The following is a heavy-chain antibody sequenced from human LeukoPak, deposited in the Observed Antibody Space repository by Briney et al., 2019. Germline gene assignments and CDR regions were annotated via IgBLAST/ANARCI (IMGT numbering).Heavy chain of an antibody. Sequence: PGGSLRLSCAASGFTFSSYSMNWVRQAPGKGLEWVANIKQDGSEKYYVDSVRGRFTISRDNAKNSLYLQMNSLRAEDTAAYFCARVNIVETYPLFDYWGQGTLVTVSS. CDR2: IKQDGSEK. CDR1: GFTFSSYS. V-gene: IGHV3-7*01. D-gene: IGHD5-12*01. J-gene: IGHJ4*02. CDR3: ARVNIVETYPLFDY.